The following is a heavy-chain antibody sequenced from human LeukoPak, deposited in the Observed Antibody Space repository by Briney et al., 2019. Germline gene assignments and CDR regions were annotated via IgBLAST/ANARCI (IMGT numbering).Heavy chain of an antibody. CDR1: GGSISSYY. CDR3: ARVYSSSCFDY. V-gene: IGHV4-59*01. Sequence: SETLSLTCTVSGGSISSYYWSWIRQPPGKGLEWIGYIYYSGSTNYNPSLKGRVTISVDTSKNQFSLKLSSVTAADTAVYYCARVYSSSCFDYWGQGTLVTVSS. J-gene: IGHJ4*02. CDR2: IYYSGST. D-gene: IGHD6-6*01.